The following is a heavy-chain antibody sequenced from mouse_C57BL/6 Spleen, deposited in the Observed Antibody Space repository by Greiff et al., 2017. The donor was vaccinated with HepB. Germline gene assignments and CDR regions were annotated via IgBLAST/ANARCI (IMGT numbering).Heavy chain of an antibody. D-gene: IGHD1-1*01. V-gene: IGHV1-26*01. Sequence: EVQLQQSGPELVKPGASVKISCKASGYTFTDYYMNWVKQSHGKSLEWIGDINPNNGGTSYNQKFKGKATLTVDKSSSTAYMELRSLTSEDSAVYYCSAPYYDGSSPFAYWGQGTLVTVSA. J-gene: IGHJ3*01. CDR1: GYTFTDYY. CDR2: INPNNGGT. CDR3: SAPYYDGSSPFAY.